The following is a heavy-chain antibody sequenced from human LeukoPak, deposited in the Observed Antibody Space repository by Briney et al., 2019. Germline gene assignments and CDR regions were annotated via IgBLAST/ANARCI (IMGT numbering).Heavy chain of an antibody. D-gene: IGHD1-14*01. V-gene: IGHV4-30-2*01. J-gene: IGHJ4*02. CDR3: ARSNHPRYYFDY. CDR2: IYHSGST. CDR1: GGSISSGGYS. Sequence: SETLSLTCAVSGGSISSGGYSWSWIRQPPGKGLEWIGYIYHSGSTYYNPSLKSRVTISVDRSKNQFSLKLSSVTAADTAVHYCARSNHPRYYFDYWGQGTLVTVSS.